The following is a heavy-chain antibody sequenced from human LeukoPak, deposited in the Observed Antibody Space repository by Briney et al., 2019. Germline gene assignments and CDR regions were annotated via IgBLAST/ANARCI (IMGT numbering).Heavy chain of an antibody. V-gene: IGHV4-59*08. D-gene: IGHD3-10*01. CDR1: GSSINNYY. Sequence: SETLSLTCTVSGSSINNYYWSWIRQPPGKGLEWIGYINYSGDTNSNPSLESRVTISVDTSRKQFSLRLNSATAADTAVYFCARIYAGGSFFDYWGQGTLVTVSS. CDR2: INYSGDT. J-gene: IGHJ4*02. CDR3: ARIYAGGSFFDY.